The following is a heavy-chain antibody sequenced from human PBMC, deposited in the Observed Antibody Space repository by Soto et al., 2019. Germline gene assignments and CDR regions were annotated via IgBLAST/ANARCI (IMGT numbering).Heavy chain of an antibody. CDR2: IYSSGIT. Sequence: SETLSLTCTVSGGSVSSGSYYWSWIRQPPGKGLEWIGYIYSSGITNYNPSLKSRVTISADTSKDQFSLNVSSMTAADTAVYYCARQSMVTIDYWGQGILVTVSS. CDR3: ARQSMVTIDY. D-gene: IGHD4-17*01. CDR1: GGSVSSGSYY. J-gene: IGHJ4*02. V-gene: IGHV4-61*01.